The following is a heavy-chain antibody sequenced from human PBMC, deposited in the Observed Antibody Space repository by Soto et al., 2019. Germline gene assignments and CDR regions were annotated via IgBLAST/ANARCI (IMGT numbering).Heavy chain of an antibody. V-gene: IGHV4-34*01. CDR3: ARGRKGGDTRITMVRGVKRHSYYFDY. CDR1: GGSFSGYY. D-gene: IGHD3-10*01. CDR2: INHSGST. Sequence: SETLSLTCAVYGGSFSGYYWSWIRQPPGKGLEWIGEINHSGSTNYNPSLKSRVTISVDTSKNQFSLKLSSVTAADTAVYYCARGRKGGDTRITMVRGVKRHSYYFDYWGQGTLVTVSS. J-gene: IGHJ4*02.